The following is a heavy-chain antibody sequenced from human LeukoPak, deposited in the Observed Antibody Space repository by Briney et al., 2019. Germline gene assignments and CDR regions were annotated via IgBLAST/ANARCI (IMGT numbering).Heavy chain of an antibody. V-gene: IGHV3-43*02. CDR1: GFMFDDYA. D-gene: IGHD5-24*01. J-gene: IGHJ4*02. Sequence: GGSLRLSCAASGFMFDDYAMHWVCQVPGRGLEWVSLISGDGVSSFYADSVRGRFTISRDNNNNSLSLQMYSLTTEDTAFYYCAREQFSHTSNYFDNWGQGILVTVSS. CDR2: ISGDGVSS. CDR3: AREQFSHTSNYFDN.